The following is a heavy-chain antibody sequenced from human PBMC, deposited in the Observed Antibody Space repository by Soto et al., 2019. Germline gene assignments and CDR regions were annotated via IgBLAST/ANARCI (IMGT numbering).Heavy chain of an antibody. CDR2: IYPGDSDT. CDR1: GYSLTTYL. D-gene: IGHD3-16*01. J-gene: IGHJ4*02. Sequence: GGSLRLSFESSGYSLTTYLMCWVRQMTGKGLECMGIIYPGDSDTRFSPSFQGQVNISVDKSIHTAYLQWSSLKASDSAMYYCARQAYTFASYYFGYWGKGTPVTV. V-gene: IGHV5-51*01. CDR3: ARQAYTFASYYFGY.